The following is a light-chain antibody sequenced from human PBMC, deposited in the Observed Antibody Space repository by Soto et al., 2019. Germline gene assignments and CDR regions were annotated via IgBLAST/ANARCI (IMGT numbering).Light chain of an antibody. CDR1: QSVSNSY. CDR3: QQYGSSPQT. J-gene: IGKJ1*01. Sequence: EIVLTQSPGTLSLSPGERATLSCRASQSVSNSYLAWYQQKPGQAPRLLIYGASSRATGIPDRFSGSGSGKDFTLFISRLEPEDFAVYYCQQYGSSPQTYGQGTKV. V-gene: IGKV3-20*01. CDR2: GAS.